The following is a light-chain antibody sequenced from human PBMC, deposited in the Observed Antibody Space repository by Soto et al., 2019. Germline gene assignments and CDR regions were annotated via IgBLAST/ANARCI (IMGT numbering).Light chain of an antibody. Sequence: EVAFTQSPATLSLSPGERATLSCRASQSVSNNYLAWYQQKPGQAPRLLIYGASNRATGIPDRFSGSGSGTDFTLTISRLEPEDFAVYYCQQNGSSPLTFGGGTKVDIK. CDR1: QSVSNNY. CDR2: GAS. J-gene: IGKJ4*01. CDR3: QQNGSSPLT. V-gene: IGKV3-20*01.